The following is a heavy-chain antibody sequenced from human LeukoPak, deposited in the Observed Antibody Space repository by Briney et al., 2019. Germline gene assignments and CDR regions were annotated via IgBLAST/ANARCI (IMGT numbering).Heavy chain of an antibody. J-gene: IGHJ3*02. CDR3: AREFGWDAFDI. V-gene: IGHV4-4*02. Sequence: SGTLSLTCAVSGGSISNDKWWSWVCQAPGKGLEWIGEIHDSGSTNYNPSLKSRVTISMDKSKNQLSLTLTSVTAADTAVYYCAREFGWDAFDIWGQGTMVTVSS. CDR1: GGSISNDKW. CDR2: IHDSGST. D-gene: IGHD3-10*01.